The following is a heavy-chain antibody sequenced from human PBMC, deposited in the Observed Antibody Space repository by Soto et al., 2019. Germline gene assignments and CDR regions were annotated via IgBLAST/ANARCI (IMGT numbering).Heavy chain of an antibody. J-gene: IGHJ4*02. CDR2: INQSRAT. CDR3: ARGYNSASGSAVPY. V-gene: IGHV4-34*01. Sequence: QLQQWGAGLLKPSETLSLTCAVYNGSFSKYYWNWMRQSPGQGLEWIEEINQSRATSYNPSLKNRVTISLITTKNHFSLKLKALTAADAAVYYCARGYNSASGSAVPYWGQGTLVTVSS. CDR1: NGSFSKYY. D-gene: IGHD3-10*01.